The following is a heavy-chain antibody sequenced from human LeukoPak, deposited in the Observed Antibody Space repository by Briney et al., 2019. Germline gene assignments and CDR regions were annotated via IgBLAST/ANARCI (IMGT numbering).Heavy chain of an antibody. Sequence: ASVKVSCKASGYTFTSYGISWVRQAHGQGLEWMGWISAYNGNTNYAQKLQGRVTMTTDTSTSTAYMELRSLRSDDTAVYYCARDLVQDDFWSGYYWEYYGMDVWGQGTTVTVSS. V-gene: IGHV1-18*01. CDR3: ARDLVQDDFWSGYYWEYYGMDV. CDR2: ISAYNGNT. J-gene: IGHJ6*02. D-gene: IGHD3-3*01. CDR1: GYTFTSYG.